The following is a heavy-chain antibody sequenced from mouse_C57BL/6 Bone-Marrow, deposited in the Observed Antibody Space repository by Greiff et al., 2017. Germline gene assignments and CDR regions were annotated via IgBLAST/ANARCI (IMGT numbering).Heavy chain of an antibody. CDR1: GFTFSSYG. CDR2: ISSGGSYT. Sequence: EVKVVESGGDLVKPRGSLKLSCAASGFTFSSYGMSWVRQTPDKRLEWVATISSGGSYTYYPDSVTGRFTISRDNAKNTLYHQMSSLKSEDTAMYYCARTPPTVDYAMDYWGQGTSVTVSS. V-gene: IGHV5-6*01. J-gene: IGHJ4*01. D-gene: IGHD1-1*01. CDR3: ARTPPTVDYAMDY.